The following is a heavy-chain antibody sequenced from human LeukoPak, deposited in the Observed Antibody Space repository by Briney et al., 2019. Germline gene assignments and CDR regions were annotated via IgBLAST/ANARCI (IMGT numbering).Heavy chain of an antibody. V-gene: IGHV3-74*01. J-gene: IGHJ3*02. CDR1: GFTFSSYW. D-gene: IGHD1-26*01. Sequence: PGGSLRLSCAASGFTFSSYWMHWVRQAPGKGLVWVSRINTDGSSTSYADSVKGRFTISRDNSKNTLYLQMNSLRADDMAVYYCAKAGNTGTYSDAFDIWGHGTMVTVSS. CDR3: AKAGNTGTYSDAFDI. CDR2: INTDGSST.